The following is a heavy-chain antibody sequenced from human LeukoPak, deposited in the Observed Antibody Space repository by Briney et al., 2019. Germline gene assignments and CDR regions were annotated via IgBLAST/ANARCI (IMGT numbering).Heavy chain of an antibody. Sequence: PSETLSLTCAVYGGSFSGYYWSWIRQPPGKGLEWIGEINHSGSTNYNPSLKSRVTISVDTSKNQFSLKLSSVTAADTAVYYCARDLPSSSYSSGYDAFDIWGQGTMVTVSS. CDR2: INHSGST. J-gene: IGHJ3*02. CDR3: ARDLPSSSYSSGYDAFDI. V-gene: IGHV4-34*01. D-gene: IGHD6-19*01. CDR1: GGSFSGYY.